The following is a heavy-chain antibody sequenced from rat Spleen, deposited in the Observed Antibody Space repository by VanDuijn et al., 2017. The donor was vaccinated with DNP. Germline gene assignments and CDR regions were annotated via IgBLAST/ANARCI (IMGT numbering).Heavy chain of an antibody. V-gene: IGHV3-3*01. CDR2: VNSAGST. Sequence: EVQLQESGPGLVKPSQSLSLTCSVTGYSITSSYRWNWIRKFPGNKLEWMGSVNSAGSTNYTPSLKSRISITSDTSKNQFFLQVNSVTTDDTATYYCARDQGEGGQGVMVTVSS. D-gene: IGHD1-11*01. J-gene: IGHJ2*01. CDR1: GYSITSSYR. CDR3: ARDQGE.